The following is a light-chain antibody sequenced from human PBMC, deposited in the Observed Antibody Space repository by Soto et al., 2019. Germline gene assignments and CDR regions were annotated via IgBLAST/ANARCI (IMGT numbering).Light chain of an antibody. CDR1: QSVADSY. J-gene: IGKJ1*01. Sequence: EIVLTQSPGTLSLSPGERATLSCRASQSVADSYLAWYQQKPGQAPRLLLYGTSRRATAIPDRFSGSGSGKDFTLTISRLEHADVAVYFCQQVGSSLPTFGQGTKVEIK. CDR2: GTS. CDR3: QQVGSSLPT. V-gene: IGKV3-20*01.